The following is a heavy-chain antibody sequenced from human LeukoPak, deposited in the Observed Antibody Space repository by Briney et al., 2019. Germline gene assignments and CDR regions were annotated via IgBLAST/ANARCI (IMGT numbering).Heavy chain of an antibody. CDR1: GGSISSYY. CDR2: IYYSGST. CDR3: AREGDSSSPYYFDY. J-gene: IGHJ4*02. D-gene: IGHD6-13*01. V-gene: IGHV4-59*01. Sequence: NPSETLSLTCTASGGSISSYYWSWIRQPPGKGLEWIGYIYYSGSTNYNPSLKSRVTISVDTSKNQLSLKLSSVTAADTAVYYCAREGDSSSPYYFDYWGQGTLVTVSS.